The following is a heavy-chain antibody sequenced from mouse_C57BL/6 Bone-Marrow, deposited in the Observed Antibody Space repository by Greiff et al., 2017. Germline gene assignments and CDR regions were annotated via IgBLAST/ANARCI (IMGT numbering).Heavy chain of an antibody. J-gene: IGHJ3*01. V-gene: IGHV1-76*01. CDR3: ARWDSWFAY. CDR2: IYPGSGNT. Sequence: VQLQQSGAELVRPGASVKLSCKASGYTFTDYYINWVKQRPGQGLEWIARIYPGSGNTYYNEKFKGKATLTAEKSSSTAYMQLSSLTSEDSAVYFCARWDSWFAYWGQGTLVTVSA. D-gene: IGHD4-1*01. CDR1: GYTFTDYY.